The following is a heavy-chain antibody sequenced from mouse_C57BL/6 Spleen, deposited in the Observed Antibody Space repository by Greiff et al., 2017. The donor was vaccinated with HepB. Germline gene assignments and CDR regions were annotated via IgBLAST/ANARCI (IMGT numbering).Heavy chain of an antibody. Sequence: VQLQQPGTELVKPGASVKLSCKASGYTFTSYWMHWVKQRPGQGLEWIGNINPSNGGTNYNEKFKSKATLTVDKSSSTAYMQLRSLTSEDSAVYYCARGVLYDGYPFDYWGQGTTLTVSS. CDR3: ARGVLYDGYPFDY. V-gene: IGHV1-53*01. CDR1: GYTFTSYW. CDR2: INPSNGGT. J-gene: IGHJ2*01. D-gene: IGHD2-3*01.